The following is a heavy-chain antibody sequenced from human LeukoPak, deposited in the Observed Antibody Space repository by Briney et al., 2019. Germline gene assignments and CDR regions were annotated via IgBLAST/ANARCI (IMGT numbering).Heavy chain of an antibody. CDR2: INPNSGGT. D-gene: IGHD4-17*01. CDR3: ARVKEETSVTIPDYFQH. Sequence: ASVKVSCKASGYTFTGYYIHWVRQAPGQGLEWMGWINPNSGGTNYAQKFQGRVTMTRDTSISTAYMELSRLRSDDTAVYYCARVKEETSVTIPDYFQHWGQGTLVTVSS. V-gene: IGHV1-2*02. CDR1: GYTFTGYY. J-gene: IGHJ1*01.